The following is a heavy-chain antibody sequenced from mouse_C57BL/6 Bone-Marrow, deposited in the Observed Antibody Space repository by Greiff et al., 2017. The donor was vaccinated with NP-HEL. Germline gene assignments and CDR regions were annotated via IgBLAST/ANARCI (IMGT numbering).Heavy chain of an antibody. CDR2: IYPGDGDT. Sequence: VQLQQSGPELVKPGASVKISCKASGYAFSSSWMNWVKQRPGKGLEWIGRIYPGDGDTNYNGKFKGKATLTADKSSSTAYMQLSSLTSEDSAVYFCASYYYGSSLAMDYWGQGTSVTVSS. CDR1: GYAFSSSW. V-gene: IGHV1-82*01. J-gene: IGHJ4*01. D-gene: IGHD1-1*01. CDR3: ASYYYGSSLAMDY.